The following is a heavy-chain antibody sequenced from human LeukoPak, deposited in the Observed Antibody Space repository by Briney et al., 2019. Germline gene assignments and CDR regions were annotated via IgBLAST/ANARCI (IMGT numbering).Heavy chain of an antibody. V-gene: IGHV3-23*01. CDR2: ISGSGGST. J-gene: IGHJ4*02. CDR3: AKVESLKGRGYSYGYFDY. D-gene: IGHD5-18*01. CDR1: GFTFSSYA. Sequence: GGSLRFSCAASGFTFSSYAMSWVRQAPGKGLEWVSAISGSGGSTYYADSVKGRFAISRDNSKNTLYLQMNSLRAEDTAVYYCAKVESLKGRGYSYGYFDYWGQGTLVTVSS.